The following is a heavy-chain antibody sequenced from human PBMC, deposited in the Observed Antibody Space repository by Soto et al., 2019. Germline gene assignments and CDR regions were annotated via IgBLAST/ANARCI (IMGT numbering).Heavy chain of an antibody. Sequence: GGSRSLSCTATGCSLSSYAMSWVSQGTGKGLEWVSSISGMGGVTYYADSVKGRFTISRVSSKNTLYLQMNSLRAEDTAEYYCARGYTNIDQWGQGTLVTVSS. CDR2: ISGMGGVT. D-gene: IGHD5-18*01. CDR1: GCSLSSYA. V-gene: IGHV3-23*01. J-gene: IGHJ5*02. CDR3: ARGYTNIDQ.